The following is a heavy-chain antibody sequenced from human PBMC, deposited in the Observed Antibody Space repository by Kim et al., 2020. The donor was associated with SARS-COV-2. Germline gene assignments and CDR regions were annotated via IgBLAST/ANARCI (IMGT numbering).Heavy chain of an antibody. CDR3: AREPSAESA. CDR1: GFTIGAEW. J-gene: IGHJ5*02. CDR2: INEDGSER. Sequence: GGYLRLSCAASGFTIGAEWMSWVRQAPGKGPEWVANINEDGSERNYVDSVKGRFSISRDNAKNSLSLQMNSLRAEDTAVYYCAREPSAESAWGQGTLVT. V-gene: IGHV3-7*03.